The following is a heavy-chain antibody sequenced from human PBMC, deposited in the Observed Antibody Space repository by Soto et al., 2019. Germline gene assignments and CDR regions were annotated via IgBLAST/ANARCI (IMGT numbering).Heavy chain of an antibody. CDR3: ARKFYDILTGAPRWFDP. J-gene: IGHJ5*02. Sequence: SETLSLTCTVSGGSISSSSYYWGWIRQPPGKGLEWIGSIYYSGSTYYNPSLKSRVTISVDTSKNQFSLKLSSVTAADTAVYYCARKFYDILTGAPRWFDPWGQGTLVTAPQ. D-gene: IGHD3-9*01. CDR2: IYYSGST. V-gene: IGHV4-39*01. CDR1: GGSISSSSYY.